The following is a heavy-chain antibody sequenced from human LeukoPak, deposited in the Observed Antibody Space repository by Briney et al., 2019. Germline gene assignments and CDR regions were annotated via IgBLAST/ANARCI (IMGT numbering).Heavy chain of an antibody. Sequence: PSETVSLTCTVSGGSISSGSYYWSWIRQPAGKGLEWIGRIYTSGSTNYNPSLKSRVTISVDTSKNQFSLKLSSVTAADTAVYYCARVAYGQGFDYWGQGTLVTVSS. CDR3: ARVAYGQGFDY. D-gene: IGHD2-21*01. V-gene: IGHV4-61*02. CDR2: IYTSGST. CDR1: GGSISSGSYY. J-gene: IGHJ4*02.